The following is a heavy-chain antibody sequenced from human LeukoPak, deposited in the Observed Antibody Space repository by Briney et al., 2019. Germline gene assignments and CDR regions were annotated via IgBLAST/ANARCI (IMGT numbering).Heavy chain of an antibody. D-gene: IGHD3-10*01. CDR1: GFTFSDYF. Sequence: GGSLRLSCAASGFTFSDYFMSWIRQAPQKGLEWVSYISNSGSTIYYADSVKGRFTISRDNAKNSLYLQMDSLRAEDTAVYYCARDYYASESYYNPSWGQGTLVTVSS. CDR3: ARDYYASESYYNPS. J-gene: IGHJ5*02. V-gene: IGHV3-11*01. CDR2: ISNSGSTI.